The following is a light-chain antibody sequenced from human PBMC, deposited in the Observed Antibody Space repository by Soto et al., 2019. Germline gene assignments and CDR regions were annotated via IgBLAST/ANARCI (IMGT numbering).Light chain of an antibody. Sequence: DIVLTQSPGTLSLSPGERATLSCRASQSVRNNFFAWYQRKSGQAPRLLVHGASSRAGGIPDRFSGSGSGTDFTLTISRLEPEDFAVYYCHQYGSSPLTFGGGNKVEIK. CDR3: HQYGSSPLT. V-gene: IGKV3-20*01. CDR2: GAS. CDR1: QSVRNNF. J-gene: IGKJ4*01.